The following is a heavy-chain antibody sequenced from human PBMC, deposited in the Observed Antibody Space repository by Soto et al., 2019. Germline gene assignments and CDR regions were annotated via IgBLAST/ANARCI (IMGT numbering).Heavy chain of an antibody. CDR2: INAGNGNT. CDR1: GYTFTSYA. V-gene: IGHV1-3*01. Sequence: ASVKVSCKASGYTFTSYAMHWVRQAPGQRLEWMGWINAGNGNTKYSQKFEGRVTITRDTSASTAYMELSSLRSEDTALYYCARARITIFGVVLNWFDPWGQGTLVTVS. D-gene: IGHD3-3*01. J-gene: IGHJ5*02. CDR3: ARARITIFGVVLNWFDP.